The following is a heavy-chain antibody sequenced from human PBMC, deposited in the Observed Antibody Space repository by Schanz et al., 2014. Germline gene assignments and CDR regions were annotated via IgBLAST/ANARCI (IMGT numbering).Heavy chain of an antibody. D-gene: IGHD6-19*01. J-gene: IGHJ3*02. V-gene: IGHV3-11*01. CDR2: ISNSGYTI. CDR1: GFTFSDYY. CDR3: AKCIGWYGRCAFDI. Sequence: VQLVESGGGLVKPGGSLRLSCAASGFTFSDYYMNWIRQAPGKGLEWVSYISNSGYTIYYADSVKGRFTISRDNAKNSLYLQMNSLRAEDTAVYYCAKCIGWYGRCAFDIWGQGTMVTVSS.